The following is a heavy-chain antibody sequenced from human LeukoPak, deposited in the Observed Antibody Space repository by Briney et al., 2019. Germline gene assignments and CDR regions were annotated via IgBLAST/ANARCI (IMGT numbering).Heavy chain of an antibody. CDR2: IIPIFGTA. Sequence: SVTVSSTASGGTFTSYAISWVRQAPGQGLEWMGGIIPIFGTANYAQKFQGRVTITADESTSTAYMELSSLRSEDTAVYYCARDTYSYGFDYWGQGTLVTVSS. CDR1: GGTFTSYA. J-gene: IGHJ4*02. CDR3: ARDTYSYGFDY. V-gene: IGHV1-69*13. D-gene: IGHD5-18*01.